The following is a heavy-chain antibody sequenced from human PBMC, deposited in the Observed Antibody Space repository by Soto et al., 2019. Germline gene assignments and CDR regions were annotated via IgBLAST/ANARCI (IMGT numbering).Heavy chain of an antibody. V-gene: IGHV3-30*18. Sequence: PWGSLRLSCASSGSTFSSYGMHCVRQAPGKGLEWVAVISYDGSNKYYADSVKGRFTISRDNSKNTLYLQMNSLRAEDTAVYYCAKVVTMVYSFGPSGMDVWGQGNTVTVSS. D-gene: IGHD3-10*01. CDR3: AKVVTMVYSFGPSGMDV. CDR2: ISYDGSNK. CDR1: GSTFSSYG. J-gene: IGHJ6*02.